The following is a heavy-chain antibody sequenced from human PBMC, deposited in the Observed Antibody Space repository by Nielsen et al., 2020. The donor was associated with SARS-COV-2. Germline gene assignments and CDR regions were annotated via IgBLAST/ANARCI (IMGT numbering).Heavy chain of an antibody. J-gene: IGHJ5*02. D-gene: IGHD3-16*01. Sequence: GGSLRLSCAASGFTFSSYAMHWVRQAPGKGLEWVAVISYDGSNKYYADSVKGRFTISRDNSKNTLYLQMNSLRAEDTAVYYCARDGALNWFDPWGQGTLVTVSS. CDR2: ISYDGSNK. V-gene: IGHV3-30*04. CDR3: ARDGALNWFDP. CDR1: GFTFSSYA.